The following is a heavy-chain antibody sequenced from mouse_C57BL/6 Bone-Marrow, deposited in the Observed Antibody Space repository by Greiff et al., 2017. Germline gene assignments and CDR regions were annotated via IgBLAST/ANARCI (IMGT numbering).Heavy chain of an antibody. J-gene: IGHJ4*01. CDR2: IAPSAFYT. V-gene: IGHV1-69*01. CDR3: AREGFYYYGSSSYAMDY. Sequence: MPGQGLEWFGAIAPSAFYTNYIQKFKGKSTVTVDKSSSTAYMQLSSLTSEDTAVYYCAREGFYYYGSSSYAMDYWGQGTSVTVSS. D-gene: IGHD1-1*01.